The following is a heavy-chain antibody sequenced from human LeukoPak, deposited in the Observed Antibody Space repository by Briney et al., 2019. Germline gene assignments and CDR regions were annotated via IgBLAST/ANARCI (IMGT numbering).Heavy chain of an antibody. D-gene: IGHD5-18*01. J-gene: IGHJ4*02. V-gene: IGHV4-31*03. CDR3: ARVRRYRFDY. Sequence: SQTLSLTCTVSGGSISSGGYYWSWIRQHPGKGLEWIGYIYYSGSTYYNPSLKSRVTISVDTSKNQSSLKLSSVTAADTAVYYCARVRRYRFDYWGQGTLVTVSS. CDR2: IYYSGST. CDR1: GGSISSGGYY.